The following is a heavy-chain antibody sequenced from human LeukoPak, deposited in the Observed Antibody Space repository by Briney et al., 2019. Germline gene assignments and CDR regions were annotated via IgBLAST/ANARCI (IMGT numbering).Heavy chain of an antibody. V-gene: IGHV4-4*07. J-gene: IGHJ4*02. CDR2: IYTSGGT. CDR3: ARGLGILSGYYYDSPHYYFDY. CDR1: GGSISSYY. Sequence: SETLSLTCTVSGGSISSYYWSWIRQPAGKGLEWIGRIYTSGGTNYNPSLKSRVTMSVDTSKNQFSLKLSSVAAADTAVYYCARGLGILSGYYYDSPHYYFDYWGQGTLVTVSS. D-gene: IGHD3-22*01.